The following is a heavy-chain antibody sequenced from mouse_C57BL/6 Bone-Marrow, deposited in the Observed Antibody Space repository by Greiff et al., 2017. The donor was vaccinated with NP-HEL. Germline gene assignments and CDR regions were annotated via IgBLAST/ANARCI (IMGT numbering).Heavy chain of an antibody. D-gene: IGHD3-3*01. Sequence: EVQRVESGGGLVQSGRSLRLSCATSGFTFSDFYMEWVRQAPGKGLEWIAASRNKANDYTTEYSASVKGRFIVSRDTSQSILYLQMNALRAEDTAIYYCARDRGGTLDYWGQGTTLTVSS. CDR2: SRNKANDYTT. V-gene: IGHV7-1*01. J-gene: IGHJ2*01. CDR1: GFTFSDFY. CDR3: ARDRGGTLDY.